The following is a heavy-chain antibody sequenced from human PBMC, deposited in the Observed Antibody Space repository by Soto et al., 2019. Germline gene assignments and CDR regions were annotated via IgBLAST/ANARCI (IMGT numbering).Heavy chain of an antibody. Sequence: EVQLVESGGGLVQPGGSLRLSCAASGFTFIPSGLHGVRQAPGKGLVWVSRINSDGGSTSYTDSVKGRFTISRDNVKNTLYLQMNSLRAEDTALYYCARVGFCSGGSCSLDYWGQGTLVTVSS. V-gene: IGHV3-74*01. D-gene: IGHD2-15*01. CDR2: INSDGGST. CDR1: GFTFIPSG. J-gene: IGHJ4*02. CDR3: ARVGFCSGGSCSLDY.